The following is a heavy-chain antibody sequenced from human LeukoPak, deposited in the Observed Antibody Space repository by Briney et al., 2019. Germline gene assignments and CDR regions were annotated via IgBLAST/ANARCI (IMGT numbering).Heavy chain of an antibody. J-gene: IGHJ4*02. CDR2: ITGSGGTT. Sequence: GSLRLSCAASGFTFSSYPMNWVRQAPGKGLEWVSLITGSGGTTHYADSVKGRFTISRDNSKNTLYLQMNSLRAEDTAVYYCAKGGGYSYGFPKNPYYFDYWGQGTLVTVSS. CDR1: GFTFSSYP. V-gene: IGHV3-23*01. CDR3: AKGGGYSYGFPKNPYYFDY. D-gene: IGHD5-18*01.